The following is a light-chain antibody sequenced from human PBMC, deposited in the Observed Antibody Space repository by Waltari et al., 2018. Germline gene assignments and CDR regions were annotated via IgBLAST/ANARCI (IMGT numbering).Light chain of an antibody. CDR2: GAS. CDR1: QSIKSIY. CDR3: QHYGASPTIT. V-gene: IGKV3-20*01. Sequence: EIVFTQSPGTLSLSPGERATLSCRASQSIKSIYLAWYQQKPGQAPRLLIYGASSRATGIPDRFSGSGSGTDFTFTISRLEPEDVAVYYCQHYGASPTITFGGGTKVEIK. J-gene: IGKJ4*01.